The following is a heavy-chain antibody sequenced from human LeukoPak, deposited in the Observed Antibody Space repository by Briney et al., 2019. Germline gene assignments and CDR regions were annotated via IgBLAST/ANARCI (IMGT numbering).Heavy chain of an antibody. CDR1: GGSISSYY. Sequence: PSETLSLTCTGSGGSISSYYGSWIRQPPGKGLEWIGYIYYSGSTNYNPSLKSRVTISVDQSTNQFSLKLSSVTAADTAVYYCARHGLFYYDSSGPLDWFDPWGKGTLVTVSS. J-gene: IGHJ5*02. V-gene: IGHV4-59*08. CDR3: ARHGLFYYDSSGPLDWFDP. CDR2: IYYSGST. D-gene: IGHD3-22*01.